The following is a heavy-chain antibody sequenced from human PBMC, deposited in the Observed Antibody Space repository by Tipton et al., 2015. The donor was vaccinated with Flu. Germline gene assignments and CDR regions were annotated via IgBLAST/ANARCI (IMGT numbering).Heavy chain of an antibody. CDR1: GFTFSGYW. J-gene: IGHJ4*02. CDR3: AIRGIGHTGDNVDH. V-gene: IGHV3-21*01. CDR2: ISSIASYT. Sequence: SLRLSCAASGFTFSGYWMHWVRQAPGRVLEWVSSISSIASYTYYADSVRGRFTISRHDTNSSVSLQMTNLSADDTGVYFCAIRGIGHTGDNVDHWGQGVLVTASS. D-gene: IGHD3-10*01.